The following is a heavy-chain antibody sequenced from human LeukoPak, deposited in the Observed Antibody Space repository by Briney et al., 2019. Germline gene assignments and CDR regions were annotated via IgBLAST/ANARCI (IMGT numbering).Heavy chain of an antibody. CDR2: IIPIVGIA. D-gene: IGHD3-22*01. V-gene: IGHV1-69*04. CDR1: GGTFSSYV. CDR3: ASKKTYYYDSSGYYPFDY. J-gene: IGHJ4*02. Sequence: SVKVSCKASGGTFSSYVISWARQAPGQGLEWMGRIIPIVGIANYAQKFQGRVTITADKSTSTAYMELSSLRSEDTAVYYCASKKTYYYDSSGYYPFDYWGQGTLVTVS.